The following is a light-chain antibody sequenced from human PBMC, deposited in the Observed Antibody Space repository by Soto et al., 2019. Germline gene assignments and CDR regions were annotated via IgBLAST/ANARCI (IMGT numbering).Light chain of an antibody. V-gene: IGKV3-20*01. J-gene: IGKJ3*01. CDR2: GAS. Sequence: EIVLTQSPGTLSLSPGERATLSGRASQSVSSGNLTCYRQQPGQAPRPLIYGASGRATGIPYRFSGSGSGTDFTLTITSLEPEDFAVYYCQQYGYSPFTFGPGTKVDIK. CDR3: QQYGYSPFT. CDR1: QSVSSGN.